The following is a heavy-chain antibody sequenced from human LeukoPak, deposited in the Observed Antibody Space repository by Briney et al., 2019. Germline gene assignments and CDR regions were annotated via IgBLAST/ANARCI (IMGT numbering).Heavy chain of an antibody. Sequence: ASVKVSCRTSGYTFINYQIHWVRQAPDQGLEWMGRINSNSGATVFAQKFQGRVTMTRDTSINTVYMELSSLEFDDTAVYYCTRTWWTEACSSSCFTPDFDYWGQGTPVTVSS. CDR3: TRTWWTEACSSSCFTPDFDY. J-gene: IGHJ4*02. CDR1: GYTFINYQ. CDR2: INSNSGAT. D-gene: IGHD2-2*02. V-gene: IGHV1-2*06.